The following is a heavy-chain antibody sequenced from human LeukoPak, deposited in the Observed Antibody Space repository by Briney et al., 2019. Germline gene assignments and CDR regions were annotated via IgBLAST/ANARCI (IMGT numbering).Heavy chain of an antibody. Sequence: GRSLRLSCAASGFTFSSYAMHWVRQAPGKGLEWVAVISYDGSNKYYADSVKGRFTISRDNSTNTLYLQMNSLRAEDTSVYYCARGLGWELRGYFDYWGREPWSPSPQ. CDR1: GFTFSSYA. V-gene: IGHV3-30-3*01. D-gene: IGHD1-26*01. CDR3: ARGLGWELRGYFDY. J-gene: IGHJ4*02. CDR2: ISYDGSNK.